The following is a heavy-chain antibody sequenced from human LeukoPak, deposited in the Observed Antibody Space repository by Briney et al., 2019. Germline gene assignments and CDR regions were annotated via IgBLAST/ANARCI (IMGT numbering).Heavy chain of an antibody. V-gene: IGHV1-18*01. J-gene: IGHJ6*03. CDR2: IDAYNGNT. CDR3: ARAGSYYYMDV. CDR1: GYTFTSSG. D-gene: IGHD1-1*01. Sequence: GASVKVSCKASGYTFTSSGISWVRQAPGQGLEWMGWIDAYNGNTNYAQKLQGRVTMTTDTSTTTAYMELRSLRLDDTAVHYCARAGSYYYMDVWGKGTTVTVSS.